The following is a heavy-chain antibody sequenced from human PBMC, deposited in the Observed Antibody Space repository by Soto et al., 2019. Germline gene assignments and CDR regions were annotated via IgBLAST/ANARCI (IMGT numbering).Heavy chain of an antibody. Sequence: ASVKVSCKASGYTFTSYGISWVRQAPGQGLEWMGWISAYNGNTNYAQKLQGRVTMTTDTSTSTAYMELRSLRSDDTAVYYCARSPGGGATTRAYYYYYGMDVWGQGTTVTVSS. V-gene: IGHV1-18*01. D-gene: IGHD1-26*01. CDR2: ISAYNGNT. J-gene: IGHJ6*02. CDR3: ARSPGGGATTRAYYYYYGMDV. CDR1: GYTFTSYG.